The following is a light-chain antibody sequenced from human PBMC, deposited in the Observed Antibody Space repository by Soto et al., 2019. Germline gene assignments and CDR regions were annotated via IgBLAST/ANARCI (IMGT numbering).Light chain of an antibody. CDR1: SSDIGAYNY. J-gene: IGLJ3*02. V-gene: IGLV2-8*01. CDR2: EVS. CDR3: QSFDSGLAGWV. Sequence: QSALTQPPSASGSPGQSVTISCTGTSSDIGAYNYVSWYQQHPGKVPKLMIYEVSKRPSGVPDRFSASKSGNTASLTVSGLQAEDEADYYCQSFDSGLAGWVFGGGTKLTVL.